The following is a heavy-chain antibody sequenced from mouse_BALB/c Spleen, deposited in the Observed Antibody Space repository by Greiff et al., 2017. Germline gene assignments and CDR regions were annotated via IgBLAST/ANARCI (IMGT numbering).Heavy chain of an antibody. D-gene: IGHD2-1*01. CDR2: ISTYYGNT. Sequence: QVQLKESGPELVRPGVSVKISCKGSGYTFTDYAMHWVKQSHAKSLEWIGVISTYYGNTNYNQKFKGKATMTVDKSSSTAYMELARLTSEDSAIYYCARDYGNSFAYWGQGTLVTVSA. V-gene: IGHV1-67*01. CDR3: ARDYGNSFAY. J-gene: IGHJ3*01. CDR1: GYTFTDYA.